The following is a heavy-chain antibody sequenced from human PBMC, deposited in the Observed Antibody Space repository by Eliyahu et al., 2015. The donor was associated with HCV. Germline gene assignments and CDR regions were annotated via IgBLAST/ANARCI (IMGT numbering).Heavy chain of an antibody. V-gene: IGHV4-39*01. Sequence: QLQLQESGPGLVKPSETLSLTCTVSGGSISSGSYYWGWIRQPPGKGLEWIGSIYYSGSTYYNPSLKSRVTISVDTSKNQFSLKLSSVTAADTAVYYCARMVIVVVITAGQTRTGTNFDYWGQGTLVTVSS. J-gene: IGHJ4*02. D-gene: IGHD3-22*01. CDR2: IYYSGST. CDR1: GGSISSGSYY. CDR3: ARMVIVVVITAGQTRTGTNFDY.